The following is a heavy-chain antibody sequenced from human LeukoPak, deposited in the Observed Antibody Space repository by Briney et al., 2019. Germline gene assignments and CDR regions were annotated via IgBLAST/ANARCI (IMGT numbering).Heavy chain of an antibody. D-gene: IGHD3-3*01. Sequence: PGGSLRLSCAASGFTFSSYAMHWVRQAPGKGLEWVAVISYDGSNKYYADSVKGRFTISRDNSKNTLYLQMNSLRAEDTAMYYCARDLDFWSGNDAFDIWGQGTMVTVSS. V-gene: IGHV3-30-3*01. CDR2: ISYDGSNK. CDR1: GFTFSSYA. CDR3: ARDLDFWSGNDAFDI. J-gene: IGHJ3*02.